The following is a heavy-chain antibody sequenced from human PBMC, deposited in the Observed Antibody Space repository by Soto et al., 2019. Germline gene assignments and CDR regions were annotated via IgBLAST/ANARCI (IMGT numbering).Heavy chain of an antibody. Sequence: QVQLVQSGAEVKKPGASVKVSCKASGYTFTSYAMHWVRQAPGQRLEWMGWINAGNGNTKYSQKFQGRVTITRDTSASTAYMELSSLRSEDTAVYYCARDIGPWPYYYGMDVWGQGTTVTVSS. CDR3: ARDIGPWPYYYGMDV. CDR2: INAGNGNT. J-gene: IGHJ6*02. CDR1: GYTFTSYA. D-gene: IGHD2-15*01. V-gene: IGHV1-3*01.